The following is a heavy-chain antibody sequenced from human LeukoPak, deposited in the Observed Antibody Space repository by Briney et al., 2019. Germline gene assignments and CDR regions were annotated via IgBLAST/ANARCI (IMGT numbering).Heavy chain of an antibody. D-gene: IGHD3-10*02. CDR3: AELGITMIGGV. CDR1: GFTFSSYE. CDR2: ISSSGSTI. V-gene: IGHV3-48*03. Sequence: GGSLRLPCAASGFTFSSYEMNWVRQTPGKGLEWVSYISSSGSTIYYADSVKGRFTISRDNAKNSLYLQMNSLRAEDTAVYYCAELGITMIGGVWGKGTTVTISS. J-gene: IGHJ6*04.